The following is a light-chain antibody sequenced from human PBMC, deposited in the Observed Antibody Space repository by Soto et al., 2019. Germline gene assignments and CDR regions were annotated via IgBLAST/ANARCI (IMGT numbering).Light chain of an antibody. V-gene: IGKV3-11*01. Sequence: EIVLTQPPVTLSLSPGERATLSCRASQSVSSYLAWYQQKPGQAPRLLIYDAANRATGIPARFSGSGSGTDFTLTISSLEPEDFAVYYCQQRSNWLTFGQGTKVEIK. CDR1: QSVSSY. J-gene: IGKJ1*01. CDR3: QQRSNWLT. CDR2: DAA.